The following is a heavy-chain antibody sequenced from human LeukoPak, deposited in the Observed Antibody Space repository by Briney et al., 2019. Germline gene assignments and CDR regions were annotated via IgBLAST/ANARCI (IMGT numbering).Heavy chain of an antibody. Sequence: PGGSLRLSCVASGFTFSSYGMHWVRQAPGKGLEWVAVISYDGSNKYYADSVKGRFTISRDNAKNSLYLQMNSLRAEDTAVYYCARDRGGYDYNYWGQGTLVTVSS. J-gene: IGHJ4*02. V-gene: IGHV3-30*03. CDR1: GFTFSSYG. CDR3: ARDRGGYDYNY. CDR2: ISYDGSNK. D-gene: IGHD5-12*01.